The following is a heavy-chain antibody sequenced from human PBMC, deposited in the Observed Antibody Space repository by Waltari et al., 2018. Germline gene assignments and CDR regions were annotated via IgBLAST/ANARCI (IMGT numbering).Heavy chain of an antibody. Sequence: QLQLQESGPGLVKPSETLSLTCTVSGGSISRSSNYYWGWIRQPPGKGLEWIGSIYSNGSTYYNPSLKSRVTISVDTSKNQFSLKLSSVTAADTVVYYCARRAWGSGWSYWGQGTLVAVSS. J-gene: IGHJ4*02. V-gene: IGHV4-39*01. CDR2: IYSNGST. CDR3: ARRAWGSGWSY. D-gene: IGHD6-19*01. CDR1: GGSISRSSNYY.